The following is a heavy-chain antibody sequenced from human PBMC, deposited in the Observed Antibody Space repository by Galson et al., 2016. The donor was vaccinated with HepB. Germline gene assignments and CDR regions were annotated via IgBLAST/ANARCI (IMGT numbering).Heavy chain of an antibody. V-gene: IGHV3-11*06. D-gene: IGHD5-24*01. J-gene: IGHJ4*02. CDR2: TSGRSRYT. Sequence: SLRLSCAASGFTFSDYYMSWIRQAPGKGLEWVSYTSGRSRYTDYGASVKGRFTISRDNAKNSVYLQMNSLRAEDTAVYYCARVINLEMATISHFDYWGQGTLVTVSS. CDR3: ARVINLEMATISHFDY. CDR1: GFTFSDYY.